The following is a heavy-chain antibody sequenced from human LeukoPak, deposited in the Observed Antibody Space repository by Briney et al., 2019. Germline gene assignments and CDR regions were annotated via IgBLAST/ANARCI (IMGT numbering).Heavy chain of an antibody. CDR1: GGSISSGGYY. CDR3: AREVVPAAIRDLRWFDP. Sequence: SQTLSLTCTVSGGSISSGGYYWSWIRQHPGKGLEWIGYIYYSGSTYYNPSLKSRVTISVDTSKNQFSLKLSSVTAADTAAYYCAREVVPAAIRDLRWFDPWGQGTLVTVSS. D-gene: IGHD2-2*01. CDR2: IYYSGST. J-gene: IGHJ5*02. V-gene: IGHV4-31*03.